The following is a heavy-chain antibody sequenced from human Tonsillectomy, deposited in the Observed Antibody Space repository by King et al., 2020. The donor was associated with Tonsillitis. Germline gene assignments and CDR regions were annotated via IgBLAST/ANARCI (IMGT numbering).Heavy chain of an antibody. V-gene: IGHV3-23*04. CDR1: GFTFSNYA. CDR2: ISGSGVST. D-gene: IGHD2-2*01. Sequence: VQLVESGGGLVQPGGSLRLSCAASGFTFSNYAMNWVRQAPGKGLEWVSTISGSGVSTYYADSVKGRFTHSRDNSKNTRSRQMNSLRVEDTAVYYCAKGGYCSSTSCPGDYWGQGTLVTVSS. J-gene: IGHJ4*02. CDR3: AKGGYCSSTSCPGDY.